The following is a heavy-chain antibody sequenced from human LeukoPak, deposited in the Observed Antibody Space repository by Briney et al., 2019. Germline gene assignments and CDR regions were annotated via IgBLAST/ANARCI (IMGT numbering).Heavy chain of an antibody. Sequence: GASVKVSCRASGYTFTSYGISWVRQAPGQGLEWMGRIIPIFGTANYAQKFQGRVTITTDESTSTAYMELSSLRSEDTAVYYCARVVYYDILTGYTNYWYFDLWGRGTLVTVSS. CDR1: GYTFTSYG. D-gene: IGHD3-9*01. CDR3: ARVVYYDILTGYTNYWYFDL. J-gene: IGHJ2*01. V-gene: IGHV1-69*05. CDR2: IIPIFGTA.